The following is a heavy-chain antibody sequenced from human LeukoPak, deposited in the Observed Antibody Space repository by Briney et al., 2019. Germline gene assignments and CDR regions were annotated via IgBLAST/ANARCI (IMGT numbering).Heavy chain of an antibody. CDR2: ISGSGGST. Sequence: GGSLRLSCAASGFTFSSYAMSWVRQAPGKGLEWVSAISGSGGSTYYADSVKGRFTISRDNSKNTVYLQMNSLRAEDTAVYYCASMLVVSHPEYFHHWGQGTLVTVSS. CDR3: ASMLVVSHPEYFHH. CDR1: GFTFSSYA. V-gene: IGHV3-23*01. J-gene: IGHJ1*01. D-gene: IGHD2-21*01.